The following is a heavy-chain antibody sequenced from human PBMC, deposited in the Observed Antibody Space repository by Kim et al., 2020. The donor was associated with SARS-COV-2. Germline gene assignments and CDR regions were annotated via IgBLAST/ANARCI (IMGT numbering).Heavy chain of an antibody. Sequence: GGSLRLSCAASGFTFDDYAMHWVRQAPGKGLEWVSGISWNSGTIGYADSVKGRFTISRDNAKNSLYLQMNSLRTEDTALYYCAKSKIPMFHGVLYGMDVWGQGSPVTVSS. CDR1: GFTFDDYA. CDR3: AKSKIPMFHGVLYGMDV. D-gene: IGHD3-10*01. J-gene: IGHJ6*02. V-gene: IGHV3-9*01. CDR2: ISWNSGTI.